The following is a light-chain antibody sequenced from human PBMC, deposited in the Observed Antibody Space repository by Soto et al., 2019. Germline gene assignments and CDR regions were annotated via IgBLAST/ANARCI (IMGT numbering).Light chain of an antibody. CDR2: KAS. CDR1: QTISSW. CDR3: QQYNSYSEA. J-gene: IGKJ1*01. Sequence: DIQMTQSPSTLSGSVGDRVTITCRASQTISSWLAWYRQKPGKAAKLLIYKASTLTSGVPSRFSDSEFGTEFTLTISSLQPKNFATYYCQQYNSYSEAFGQGTKVDIK. V-gene: IGKV1-5*03.